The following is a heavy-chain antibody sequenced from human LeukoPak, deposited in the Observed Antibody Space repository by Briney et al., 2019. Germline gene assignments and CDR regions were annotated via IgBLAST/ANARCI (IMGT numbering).Heavy chain of an antibody. D-gene: IGHD4-23*01. V-gene: IGHV3-33*01. CDR3: ARDLGYYGGNSYPSYYYGMDV. CDR2: MWYDGSNK. Sequence: PGGSLRLSCAASGFTFSSYGMHWVRQAPGKGLEWVAVMWYDGSNKYYADSVKGRFTISRDNSKNTLYLQMNSLRAEDTAVYYCARDLGYYGGNSYPSYYYGMDVWGQGTTVTVSS. J-gene: IGHJ6*02. CDR1: GFTFSSYG.